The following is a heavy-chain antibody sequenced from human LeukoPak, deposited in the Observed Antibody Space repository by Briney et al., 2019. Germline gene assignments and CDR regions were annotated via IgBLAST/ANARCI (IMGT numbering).Heavy chain of an antibody. D-gene: IGHD4-17*01. Sequence: GGSLRLSCAASGFTFSSYAMSWVRQAPGKGLEWVSAISGSGGSAYYADSVKGRFTISRDNSKNTLYLQMNSLRAEDTAVYYCASFPLLGWATVTTSWFDPWGQGTLVTVSS. V-gene: IGHV3-23*01. J-gene: IGHJ5*02. CDR2: ISGSGGSA. CDR1: GFTFSSYA. CDR3: ASFPLLGWATVTTSWFDP.